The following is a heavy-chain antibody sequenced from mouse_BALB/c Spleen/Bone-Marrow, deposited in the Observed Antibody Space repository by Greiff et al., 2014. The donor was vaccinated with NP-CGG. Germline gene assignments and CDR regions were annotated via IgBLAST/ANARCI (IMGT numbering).Heavy chain of an antibody. CDR1: GYTFTSYW. J-gene: IGHJ3*01. V-gene: IGHV1-69*02. CDR3: TRKHY. CDR2: IYPSDSYT. Sequence: QVQLQQSGAELLSPGASVKLSCKASGYTFTSYWINWVKQRPGQGLEWIGNIYPSDSYTNYNQKFKDKATLTVDKSSSTAYMQLSSPTSEDSAVYYCTRKHYCGKGTLVTVSA.